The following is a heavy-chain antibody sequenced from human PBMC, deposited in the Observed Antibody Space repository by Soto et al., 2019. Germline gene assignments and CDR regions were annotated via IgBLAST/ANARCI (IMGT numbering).Heavy chain of an antibody. CDR2: ISSSSSTI. CDR3: ARGRHCSGGSCYLYMDV. Sequence: GGALRLSCAASGFTFSSYSMNWGRQAPGKGVEWVSYISSSSSTIYYADSVKGRFTISRDNAKNSLYLQMNSLRAEDTAVYYCARGRHCSGGSCYLYMDVWGKGTTVTVSS. J-gene: IGHJ6*03. V-gene: IGHV3-48*01. D-gene: IGHD2-15*01. CDR1: GFTFSSYS.